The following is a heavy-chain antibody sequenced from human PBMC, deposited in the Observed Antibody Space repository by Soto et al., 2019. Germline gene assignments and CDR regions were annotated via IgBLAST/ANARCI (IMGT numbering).Heavy chain of an antibody. J-gene: IGHJ3*02. CDR1: GYTFTSYA. Sequence: QVQLVQSGAEVKKPGASVKVSCKASGYTFTSYAMHRVRQAPGQRLEWMGWINAGNGNTKYSQKFQGRVTITRDTSASTAYMELSSLRSEDTAVYYCARDSPMHAFDIWGQGTMVTVSS. CDR3: ARDSPMHAFDI. CDR2: INAGNGNT. V-gene: IGHV1-3*01.